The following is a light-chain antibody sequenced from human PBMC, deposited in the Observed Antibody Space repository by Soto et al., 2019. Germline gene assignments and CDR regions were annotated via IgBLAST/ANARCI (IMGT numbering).Light chain of an antibody. Sequence: DIRMTQSPSSVSASVGDRVTITCRASQDIRYYLAWYQQKPGQAPKLLIYGATNLQSGVPSRCSGSGSGTDFTLTITSLQPEDFATYYCQQSYSTPITCCQGTRLEIK. CDR1: QDIRYY. J-gene: IGKJ5*01. V-gene: IGKV1-39*01. CDR3: QQSYSTPIT. CDR2: GAT.